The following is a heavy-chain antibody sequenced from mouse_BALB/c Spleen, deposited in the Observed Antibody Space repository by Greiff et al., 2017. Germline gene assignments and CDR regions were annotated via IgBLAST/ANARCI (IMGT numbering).Heavy chain of an antibody. CDR2: ISSGGSYT. J-gene: IGHJ3*01. CDR1: GFTFSSYA. CDR3: ARHEITTAPLFAY. Sequence: EVQLVESGGGLVKPGGSLKLSCAASGFTFSSYAMSWVRQSPEKRLEWVAEISSGGSYTYYPDTVTGRFTISRDNAKNTLYLEMSSLRSEDTAMYYCARHEITTAPLFAYWGQGTLVTVSA. D-gene: IGHD1-2*01. V-gene: IGHV5-9-4*01.